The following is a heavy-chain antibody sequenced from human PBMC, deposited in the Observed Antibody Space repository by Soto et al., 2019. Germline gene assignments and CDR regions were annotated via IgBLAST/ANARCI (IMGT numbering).Heavy chain of an antibody. CDR2: TIPIFGTA. J-gene: IGHJ6*02. V-gene: IGHV1-69*13. CDR3: ARDWSLGYCTNGVCNYYYYGMDV. Sequence: SVKVSCKASGGTFSSYAISWVRQAPGQGLEWMGGTIPIFGTANYAQKFQGRVTITADESTSTAYMELSSLRSEDTAVYYCARDWSLGYCTNGVCNYYYYGMDVWGQGTTVTVSS. CDR1: GGTFSSYA. D-gene: IGHD2-8*01.